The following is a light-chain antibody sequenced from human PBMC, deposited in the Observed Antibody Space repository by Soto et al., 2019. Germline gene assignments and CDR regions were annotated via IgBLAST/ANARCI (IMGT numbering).Light chain of an antibody. CDR3: QHYDSLPIT. CDR1: QSVTSSY. Sequence: EIVLTQSPGTLSLSPVERATLSCMASQSVTSSYLAWWQQKPGQPPRLLIYGASSRATGIPDRFSGSGSGTDFTLTISRLEPEDFAVFYCQHYDSLPITFGQGTRLEIK. V-gene: IGKV3-20*01. J-gene: IGKJ5*01. CDR2: GAS.